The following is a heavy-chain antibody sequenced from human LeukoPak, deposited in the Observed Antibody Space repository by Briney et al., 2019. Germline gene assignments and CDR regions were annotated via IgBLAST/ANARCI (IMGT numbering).Heavy chain of an antibody. CDR3: ARRAGWYVFRNQVDY. CDR2: IYYSGST. D-gene: IGHD6-19*01. CDR1: GGSISSYY. Sequence: SETLSLTCTVSGGSISSYYWSWIRQPPGKGLEWIGYIYYSGSTNYNPSLKSRVTISVDTSKNQFSLKLSSVTAADTAVYYCARRAGWYVFRNQVDYWGQGTLVTVSS. V-gene: IGHV4-59*12. J-gene: IGHJ4*02.